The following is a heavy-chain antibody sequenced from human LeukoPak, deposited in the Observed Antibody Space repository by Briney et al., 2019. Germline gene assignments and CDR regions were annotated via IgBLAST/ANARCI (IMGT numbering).Heavy chain of an antibody. D-gene: IGHD3-10*01. CDR3: ARDPERFGEFLADY. Sequence: SVKVSCKASGGTFSSYAISWVRRAPGQGLEWMGRIIPILGIANYAQKFQGRVTITADKSTSTAYMELSSLRSEDTAVYYCARDPERFGEFLADYWGQGTLVTVSS. CDR1: GGTFSSYA. CDR2: IIPILGIA. J-gene: IGHJ4*02. V-gene: IGHV1-69*04.